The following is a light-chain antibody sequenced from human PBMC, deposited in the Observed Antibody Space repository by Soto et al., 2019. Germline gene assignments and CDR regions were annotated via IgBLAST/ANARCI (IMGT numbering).Light chain of an antibody. Sequence: QSVLTQPASVSGSLGQSITISCTGTSNDVGAYNYVSWYQQQPGKAPKLMISEVSNRPSGVSNRFSGSKSGNTASLTISGLQAEDEADYYCCSFTSITTYVFGTGTKVTVL. CDR3: CSFTSITTYV. CDR2: EVS. V-gene: IGLV2-14*01. J-gene: IGLJ1*01. CDR1: SNDVGAYNY.